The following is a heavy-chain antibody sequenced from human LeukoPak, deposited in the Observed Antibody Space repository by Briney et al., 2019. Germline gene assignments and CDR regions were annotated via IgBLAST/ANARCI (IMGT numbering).Heavy chain of an antibody. V-gene: IGHV3-23*01. CDR1: GFTFSSYA. CDR2: ISGSGGST. D-gene: IGHD3-22*01. CDR3: AKDTKPYYYDSSGYYTPPYFDY. J-gene: IGHJ4*02. Sequence: TGGSLRLSCAASGFTFSSYAMSWVCQAPGKGLEWVSAISGSGGSTYYADSVKGRFTISRDNSKNTLYLQMNSLRAEDTAVYYCAKDTKPYYYDSSGYYTPPYFDYWGQGTLVTVSS.